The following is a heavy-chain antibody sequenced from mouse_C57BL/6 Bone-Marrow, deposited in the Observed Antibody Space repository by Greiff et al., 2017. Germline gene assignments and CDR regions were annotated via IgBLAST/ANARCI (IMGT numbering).Heavy chain of an antibody. V-gene: IGHV2-5*01. J-gene: IGHJ4*01. D-gene: IGHD1-1*01. CDR1: GFSLTSYG. Sequence: VQLVESGPGLVQPSQSLSITCPVSGFSLTSYGVHWVRQSPGKGLEWLGVIWRGGSTDYNAAFMSRLSITKDNSKSQVFFKMNSLQADDTAIYYCAKNRGFHYYGRSYYAMDYWGQGTSVTVSS. CDR3: AKNRGFHYYGRSYYAMDY. CDR2: IWRGGST.